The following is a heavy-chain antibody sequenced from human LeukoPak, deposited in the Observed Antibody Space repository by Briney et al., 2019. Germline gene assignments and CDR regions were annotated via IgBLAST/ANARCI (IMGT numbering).Heavy chain of an antibody. Sequence: GASVKVSCKAFGYTFTSYYIHWVRQAPGQGLEWMGILNPSGGTTTYAQKFQGRVTMTRDTSTTTVYMELSRPTSEDTGVYYCARSGSYYGSFDYWGQGTLVTVSS. CDR3: ARSGSYYGSFDY. J-gene: IGHJ4*02. CDR1: GYTFTSYY. CDR2: LNPSGGTT. D-gene: IGHD1-26*01. V-gene: IGHV1-46*01.